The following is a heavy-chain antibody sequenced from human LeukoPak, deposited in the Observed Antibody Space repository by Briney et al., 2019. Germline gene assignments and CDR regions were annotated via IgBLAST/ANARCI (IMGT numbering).Heavy chain of an antibody. CDR1: GFTFTYFT. J-gene: IGHJ4*02. CDR2: ISGSDSST. CDR3: ARVSALRSSGWFGVFDF. V-gene: IGHV3-23*01. D-gene: IGHD6-19*01. Sequence: GGSLRLSCAASGFTFTYFTMTWVRQAPGKGLEWVSGISGSDSSTYSADSVKGRFTISRDDSQNTLYLHMNSLRAEDTAIYYCARVSALRSSGWFGVFDFWGQGTQVTVSS.